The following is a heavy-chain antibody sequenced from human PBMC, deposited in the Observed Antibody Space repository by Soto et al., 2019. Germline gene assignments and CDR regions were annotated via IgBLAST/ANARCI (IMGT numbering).Heavy chain of an antibody. CDR1: GYTFTGYY. CDR3: ARGEGTTAYYYYYGMDV. D-gene: IGHD1-1*01. CDR2: INPNSGGT. V-gene: IGHV1-2*04. Sequence: GGSLRLSCVGSGYTFTGYYMHWVRQAPGQGLEWMGWINPNSGGTNYAQKFQGWVTMTRDTSISTAYMELSRLRSDDTAVYYCARGEGTTAYYYYYGMDVWGQGTTVTVSS. J-gene: IGHJ6*02.